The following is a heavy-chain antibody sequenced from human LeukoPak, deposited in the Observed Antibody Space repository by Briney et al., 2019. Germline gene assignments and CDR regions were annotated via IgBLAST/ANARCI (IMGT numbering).Heavy chain of an antibody. Sequence: ASVKVSCKASGYTFTSFGISWVRQAPGQGLEWTGWISTYNANTNYAQNLQGRVTMTTDTSTSTSYMELRSLRSDDTAVYFCARVFSFGDYIWGSYRYYFDYWGQGTLVTVSS. CDR2: ISTYNANT. D-gene: IGHD3-16*02. V-gene: IGHV1-18*01. J-gene: IGHJ4*02. CDR1: GYTFTSFG. CDR3: ARVFSFGDYIWGSYRYYFDY.